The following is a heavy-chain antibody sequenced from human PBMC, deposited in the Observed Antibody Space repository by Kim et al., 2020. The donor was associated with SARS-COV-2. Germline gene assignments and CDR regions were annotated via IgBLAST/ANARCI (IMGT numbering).Heavy chain of an antibody. D-gene: IGHD3-3*01. CDR1: GGSISSYY. J-gene: IGHJ2*01. CDR3: ARDHGEGLQYTANWYFDL. CDR2: IYYSGST. Sequence: SETLSLTCTVSGGSISSYYWSWIRQPPGKGLEWIGYIYYSGSTNYNPSLKSRVTISVDTSKNQFSLKLSSVTAADTAVYYCARDHGEGLQYTANWYFDL. V-gene: IGHV4-59*01.